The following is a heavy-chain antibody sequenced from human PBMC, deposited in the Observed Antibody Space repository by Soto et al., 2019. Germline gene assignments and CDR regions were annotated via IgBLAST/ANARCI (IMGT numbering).Heavy chain of an antibody. CDR2: IHHSGFT. J-gene: IGHJ4*02. V-gene: IGHV4-34*01. Sequence: SETLSLTCAVYGGSLTDNHWSWIRQTPGKGLEWIGEIHHSGFTNYNPSLKSRVTISVDTSNNLFSLKLSSVTAADTAVYFCAKGGRLRSPFGFWGQGTPVTV. CDR3: AKGGRLRSPFGF. D-gene: IGHD4-17*01. CDR1: GGSLTDNH.